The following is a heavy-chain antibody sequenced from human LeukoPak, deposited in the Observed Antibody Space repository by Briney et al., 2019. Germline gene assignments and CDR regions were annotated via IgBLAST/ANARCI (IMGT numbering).Heavy chain of an antibody. CDR2: IYYSGST. Sequence: SETLSLTCTVSGGSIGSYYWTWIRQPPGKGLEWIGYIYYSGSTNYNPSLKSRVTISVDTSKNQFSLKLSSVTAADTAVYYCARSRSGTIYYYYGMDVWGQGTTVTVSS. D-gene: IGHD1-26*01. J-gene: IGHJ6*02. CDR1: GGSIGSYY. V-gene: IGHV4-59*08. CDR3: ARSRSGTIYYYYGMDV.